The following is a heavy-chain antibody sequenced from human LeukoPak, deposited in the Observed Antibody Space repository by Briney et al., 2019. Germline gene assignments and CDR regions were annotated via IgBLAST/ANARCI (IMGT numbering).Heavy chain of an antibody. CDR2: FYTSRTT. CDR1: GGSISSYS. CDR3: ARVSYSGSNEYFQH. D-gene: IGHD1-26*01. V-gene: IGHV4-4*07. Sequence: PSETLSLTCTVSGGSISSYSWSWIRQPAGKGLEWVGRFYTSRTTNYNPSLKSRVTMSVDTSKNQFSLNLSSVTAADTAVYFCARVSYSGSNEYFQHWGQGTLVTVSS. J-gene: IGHJ1*01.